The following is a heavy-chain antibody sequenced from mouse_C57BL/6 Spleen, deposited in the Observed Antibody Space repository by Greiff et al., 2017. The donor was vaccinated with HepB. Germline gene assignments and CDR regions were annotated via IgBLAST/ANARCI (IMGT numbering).Heavy chain of an antibody. V-gene: IGHV3-6*01. CDR1: GYSITSGYY. CDR3: ARARAVYYYGSSYGAMDY. Sequence: DVKLQESGPGLVKPSQSLSLTCSVTGYSITSGYYWNWIRQFPGNKLEWMGYISYDGSNNYNPSLKNRISITRDTSKNQFFLKLNSVTTEDTATYYCARARAVYYYGSSYGAMDYWGQGTSVTVSS. CDR2: ISYDGSN. J-gene: IGHJ4*01. D-gene: IGHD1-1*01.